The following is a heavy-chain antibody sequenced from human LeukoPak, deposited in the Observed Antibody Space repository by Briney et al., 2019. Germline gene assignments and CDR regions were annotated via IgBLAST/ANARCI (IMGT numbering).Heavy chain of an antibody. CDR2: ISSSSSYI. D-gene: IGHD2-2*02. CDR3: AREPMVPAAILGFDP. CDR1: GFTFSSYS. J-gene: IGHJ5*02. Sequence: PGGSLRLSCAASGFTFSSYSMNWVRQAPGKGLEWVSSISSSSSYIYYADSVKGRFTISRDNAKNSLYLQMNSLRAEDTAVYYCAREPMVPAAILGFDPWGQGTLVTVSS. V-gene: IGHV3-21*01.